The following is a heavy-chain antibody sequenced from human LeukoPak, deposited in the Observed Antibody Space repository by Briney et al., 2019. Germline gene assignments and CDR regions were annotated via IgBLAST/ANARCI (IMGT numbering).Heavy chain of an antibody. Sequence: GGSLRLSCAASGFTFSNYAMHWVRQAPGKGLECVAAISFDGSDKYYADSVKGRFTISRDNSENTLYVQMNSLRAEDTAVYYCARGTYYYDSSGYYSGGLGYWGQGTLVTVSS. CDR1: GFTFSNYA. V-gene: IGHV3-30*04. CDR2: ISFDGSDK. D-gene: IGHD3-22*01. J-gene: IGHJ4*02. CDR3: ARGTYYYDSSGYYSGGLGY.